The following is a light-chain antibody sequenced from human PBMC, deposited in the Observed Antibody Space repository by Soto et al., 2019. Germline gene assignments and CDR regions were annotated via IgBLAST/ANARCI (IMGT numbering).Light chain of an antibody. CDR3: QQSYSTPPVT. CDR1: QSISSY. Sequence: DIQMTQSPSSLSASVGDRFTVTCRASQSISSYLDWYQQKPGKAPKLLIYAASSLQSGVPSRFSGSGSGTAFTLTISSLQPADFATYYCQQSYSTPPVTFGGGTKVDIK. J-gene: IGKJ4*01. V-gene: IGKV1-39*01. CDR2: AAS.